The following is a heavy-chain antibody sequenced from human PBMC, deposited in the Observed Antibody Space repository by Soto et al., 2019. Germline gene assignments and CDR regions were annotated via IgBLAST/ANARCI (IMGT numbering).Heavy chain of an antibody. Sequence: SQTLSLTCVISGDSVSSNSVAWNWIRQSPSRGLEWLGRTYYRSKWYNDYAVSVKSRITINPDTSKNQFSLQLNSVTPEDTAVYYXARDQTYSSSWSNCFDPWGQGTLVTVSS. CDR3: ARDQTYSSSWSNCFDP. CDR1: GDSVSSNSVA. D-gene: IGHD6-13*01. CDR2: TYYRSKWYN. J-gene: IGHJ5*02. V-gene: IGHV6-1*01.